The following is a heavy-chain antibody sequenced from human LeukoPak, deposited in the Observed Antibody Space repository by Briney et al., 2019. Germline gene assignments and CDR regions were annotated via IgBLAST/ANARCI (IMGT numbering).Heavy chain of an antibody. CDR3: ARSEQFPYYMDV. D-gene: IGHD6-19*01. CDR2: MNPNSGNT. CDR1: GYTSTGYY. Sequence: ASVKVSCKASGYTSTGYYMHWVRQAPGQGLEWMGWMNPNSGNTGYAQKFQGRVTMTRNTSISTAYMELSSLRSEDTAVYYCARSEQFPYYMDVWGKGTTVTVSS. J-gene: IGHJ6*03. V-gene: IGHV1-8*02.